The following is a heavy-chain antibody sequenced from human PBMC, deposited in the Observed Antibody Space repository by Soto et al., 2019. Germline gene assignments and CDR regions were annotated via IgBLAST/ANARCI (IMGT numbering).Heavy chain of an antibody. Sequence: ASVKVSCKASGYTFTSYDINWVRQATGQGLEWMGWMNPNSGNTGYAQKFQGRVTMTRNTAISTAYMELSSLRSEDTAVYYCARVDTIFGVVLHTYWAQXTLVTVSS. V-gene: IGHV1-8*01. CDR2: MNPNSGNT. D-gene: IGHD3-3*01. CDR1: GYTFTSYD. CDR3: ARVDTIFGVVLHTY. J-gene: IGHJ4*02.